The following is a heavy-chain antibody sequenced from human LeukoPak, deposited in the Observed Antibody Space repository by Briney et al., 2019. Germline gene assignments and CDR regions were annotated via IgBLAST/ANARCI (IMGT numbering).Heavy chain of an antibody. J-gene: IGHJ4*02. D-gene: IGHD1-26*01. V-gene: IGHV4-59*01. CDR2: IYYSGST. Sequence: PSETLSLTCTVSGGSISSYYWNWIRQPPGKGLEWIGYIYYSGSTNYNPSLKSRVTISVDTSKNQFSLKLTSVTAADTAIYYCARGASGSHTSPHFWGQGTLVTVSS. CDR3: ARGASGSHTSPHF. CDR1: GGSISSYY.